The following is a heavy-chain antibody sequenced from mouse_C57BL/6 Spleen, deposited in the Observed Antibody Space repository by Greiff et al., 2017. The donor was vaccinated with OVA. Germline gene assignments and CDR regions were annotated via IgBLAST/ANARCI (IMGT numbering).Heavy chain of an antibody. CDR1: GYTFTDYN. CDR2: INPNNGGT. CDR3: ARVTTVVFDY. V-gene: IGHV1-22*01. D-gene: IGHD1-1*01. J-gene: IGHJ2*01. Sequence: EVQLQQSGPELVKPGASVKMSCKASGYTFTDYNMHWVKQSHGKSLEWIGYINPNNGGTSYNQKFKGKATLTVNKSSSTAYMALRSLTSEDSAVYYCARVTTVVFDYWGQGTTLTVSS.